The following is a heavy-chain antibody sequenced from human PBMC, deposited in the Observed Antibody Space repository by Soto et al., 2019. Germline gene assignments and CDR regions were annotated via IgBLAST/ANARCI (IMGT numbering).Heavy chain of an antibody. CDR3: ARDGQQLAPYALDV. D-gene: IGHD6-13*01. CDR1: GFTFSRHA. V-gene: IGHV3-33*01. Sequence: QAQLVESGGGVVQPGRSLRLSCTASGFTFSRHAIHWVRQAPGKGLEWLAQIWSDGTQYYGDFVKGRFTFSRDNSKNTLYVQMNSLRVEDTAVYYCARDGQQLAPYALDVWGQGTSVTVSS. J-gene: IGHJ6*02. CDR2: IWSDGTQ.